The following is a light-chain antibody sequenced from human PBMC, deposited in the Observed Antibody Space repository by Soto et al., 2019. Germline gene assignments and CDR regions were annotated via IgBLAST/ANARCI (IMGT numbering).Light chain of an antibody. J-gene: IGKJ1*01. Sequence: DIQMTQSPSTLSASVGDRVTITCRASQSISSWFAWYQQKPGKAPKLLIYDASSLESGVTSRFSGRGSGTDFTLTISSLQPDDFATYYCQQYNSYSTWTFGQGTKVDIK. CDR2: DAS. CDR1: QSISSW. V-gene: IGKV1-5*01. CDR3: QQYNSYSTWT.